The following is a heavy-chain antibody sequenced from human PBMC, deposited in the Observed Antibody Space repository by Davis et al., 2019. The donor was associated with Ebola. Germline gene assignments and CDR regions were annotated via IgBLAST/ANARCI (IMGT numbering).Heavy chain of an antibody. J-gene: IGHJ5*02. Sequence: SETLSLTCAVYGGSFSGYYWSWIRQPPGKGLEWIGEINHSGSTNYNQSLKSRVTISVDTSKNQFSLNLSSVTAADTAVYYCARGYNGWFDPWGQGTLVTVSS. D-gene: IGHD1-1*01. CDR2: INHSGST. V-gene: IGHV4-34*01. CDR3: ARGYNGWFDP. CDR1: GGSFSGYY.